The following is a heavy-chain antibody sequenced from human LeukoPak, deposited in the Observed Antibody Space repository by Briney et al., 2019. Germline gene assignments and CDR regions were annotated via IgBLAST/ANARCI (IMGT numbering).Heavy chain of an antibody. Sequence: NSSETLSLTCAVDGGSFSGYYWSWIRQPPGKWLEWIGEINHSGSTNYNPSLKGRVTISVVTSKNQFSLKLSSVTAADTAVYYCARGDYDFWSGYYGVFGDAFDIWGQGTMVTVSS. CDR3: ARGDYDFWSGYYGVFGDAFDI. J-gene: IGHJ3*02. CDR1: GGSFSGYY. D-gene: IGHD3-3*01. CDR2: INHSGST. V-gene: IGHV4-34*01.